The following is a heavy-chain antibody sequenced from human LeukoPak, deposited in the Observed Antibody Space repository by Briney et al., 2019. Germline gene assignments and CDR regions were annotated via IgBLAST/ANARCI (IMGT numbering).Heavy chain of an antibody. Sequence: PSETLSLTCAVYGGSFSGYYWSWIRQPPGKGLEWIGENNHSGSTNYNPSLKSRVTISVDTSKNQFSLKLSSVTAADTAVYYCARRSSYYWYFDLWGRGTLVTVSS. CDR1: GGSFSGYY. CDR3: ARRSSYYWYFDL. J-gene: IGHJ2*01. CDR2: NNHSGST. V-gene: IGHV4-34*01.